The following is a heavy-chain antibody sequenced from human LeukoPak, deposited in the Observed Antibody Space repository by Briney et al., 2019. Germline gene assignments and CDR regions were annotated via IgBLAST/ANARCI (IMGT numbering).Heavy chain of an antibody. Sequence: ASVKVSCKVSGYTLTELSMHWVRQAPGKGLEWMGGFDPEDGETIYAQKFQGRVTMTEDTSTGTAYMELSSLRSEDTAVYYCATRGALRFLEWLLYYWGQGTLVTVSS. CDR3: ATRGALRFLEWLLYY. D-gene: IGHD3-3*01. V-gene: IGHV1-24*01. CDR2: FDPEDGET. J-gene: IGHJ4*02. CDR1: GYTLTELS.